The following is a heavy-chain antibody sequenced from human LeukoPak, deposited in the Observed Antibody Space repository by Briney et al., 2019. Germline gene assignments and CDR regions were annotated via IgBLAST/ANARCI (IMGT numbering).Heavy chain of an antibody. J-gene: IGHJ4*02. Sequence: ASVKVSCKASGYTFTSYYMHWVRQAPGQGLEWMGIINPSGGATTYAQKFQGRVTMTRDMSTSTVYMELSSLRSEGTAVYYCARLEPSLRGSTFDYWGQGTLVTISS. CDR3: ARLEPSLRGSTFDY. V-gene: IGHV1-46*01. CDR2: INPSGGAT. D-gene: IGHD5/OR15-5a*01. CDR1: GYTFTSYY.